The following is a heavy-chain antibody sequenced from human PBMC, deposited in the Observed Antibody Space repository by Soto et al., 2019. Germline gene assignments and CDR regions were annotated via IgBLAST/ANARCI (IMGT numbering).Heavy chain of an antibody. CDR2: ISAYNGNT. Sequence: VKVSCKASGYTFTSYGISWVRQAPGQGLEWMGWISAYNGNTNYAQKLQGRVTMTTDTSTSTAYMELRSLRSDDTAVYYCARVVDSSSRSYSDYWGRGTLVTVSS. CDR1: GYTFTSYG. CDR3: ARVVDSSSRSYSDY. V-gene: IGHV1-18*01. D-gene: IGHD6-13*01. J-gene: IGHJ4*02.